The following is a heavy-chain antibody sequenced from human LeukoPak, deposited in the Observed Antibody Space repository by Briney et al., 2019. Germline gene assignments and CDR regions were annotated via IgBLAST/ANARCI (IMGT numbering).Heavy chain of an antibody. J-gene: IGHJ4*02. CDR1: GFSFSAYS. CDR2: ISGGSDYI. D-gene: IGHD4/OR15-4a*01. Sequence: GGSLRLSCAASGFSFSAYSMNWIRQAPGKGPEWVSSISGGSDYIFHADSVKGRFTVSRDNAKNSLYLQMNSLRAEDTAVYYCARVSSVPTPRALDYWAREPWSPSPQ. V-gene: IGHV3-21*01. CDR3: ARVSSVPTPRALDY.